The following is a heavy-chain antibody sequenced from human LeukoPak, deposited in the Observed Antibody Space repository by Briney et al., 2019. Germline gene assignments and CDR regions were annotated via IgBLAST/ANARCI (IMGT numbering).Heavy chain of an antibody. CDR2: ISSSGSTI. CDR1: GFTFSSHW. J-gene: IGHJ4*02. CDR3: ARVKAAMASDY. D-gene: IGHD5-18*01. V-gene: IGHV3-11*01. Sequence: PGGSLRLSCGASGFTFSSHWMTWIRQAPGKGLEWVSYISSSGSTIYYADSVKGRFTISRDNAKNSLYLQMNSLRAEDAAVYYCARVKAAMASDYWGQGTLVTVSS.